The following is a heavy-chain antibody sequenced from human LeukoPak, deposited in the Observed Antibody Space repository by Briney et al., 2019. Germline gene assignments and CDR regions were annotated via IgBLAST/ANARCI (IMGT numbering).Heavy chain of an antibody. CDR2: IIPIFGTA. CDR1: GGTFSSYA. J-gene: IGHJ6*02. V-gene: IGHV1-69*13. Sequence: SVKVSCTASGGTFSSYAISWVRQAPGQGLEWMGGIIPIFGTANYAQKFQGRVTITADESTSTAYMELSSLRSEDTAVYYCARADVDIVAQNVWGQGTTVTVSS. D-gene: IGHD5-12*01. CDR3: ARADVDIVAQNV.